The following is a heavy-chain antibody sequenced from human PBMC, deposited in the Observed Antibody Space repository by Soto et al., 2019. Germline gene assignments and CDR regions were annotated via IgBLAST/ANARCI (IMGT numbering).Heavy chain of an antibody. CDR2: IYHRGNT. J-gene: IGHJ5*02. Sequence: QLQLQESGSGLVKPSQTLSLTCTVSGVSIGSVDYSWGWIRQPPGKGLEWLGYIYHRGNTYNIPCRESRLTMSADRSKNQLSLSLRSVTAADTAMYYCVSSKYNIVACPKWFDPWGQGILVIVSS. V-gene: IGHV4-30-2*01. D-gene: IGHD1-20*01. CDR3: VSSKYNIVACPKWFDP. CDR1: GVSIGSVDYS.